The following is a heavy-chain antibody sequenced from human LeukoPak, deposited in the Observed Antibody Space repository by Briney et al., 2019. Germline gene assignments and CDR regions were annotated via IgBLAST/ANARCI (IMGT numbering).Heavy chain of an antibody. D-gene: IGHD3-10*01. CDR1: GGSFSGYY. CDR3: ARKKVTMVRGVPRPTFDP. CDR2: INHSGST. V-gene: IGHV4-34*01. Sequence: SETLSLTCAVYGGSFSGYYWSWIRQPPGKGLEWIGEINHSGSTNYNPSLKSRVTISVDTSKNQFSLKLSSVTAADTAVYYCARKKVTMVRGVPRPTFDPWGQGTLVTVSS. J-gene: IGHJ5*02.